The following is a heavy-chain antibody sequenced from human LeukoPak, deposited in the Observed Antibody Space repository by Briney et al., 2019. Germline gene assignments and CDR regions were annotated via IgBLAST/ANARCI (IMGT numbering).Heavy chain of an antibody. CDR3: AGYSSGVDY. D-gene: IGHD6-19*01. Sequence: SETLSLTCTVSGGSISSYYWSWIRQPPGKGLEWIGYIYYSGSTNYNPSLKSRVTISVDTSKNQFSLKLSSVTAADTAVYYCAGYSSGVDYWGQGTLVTVSS. CDR1: GGSISSYY. J-gene: IGHJ4*02. V-gene: IGHV4-59*01. CDR2: IYYSGST.